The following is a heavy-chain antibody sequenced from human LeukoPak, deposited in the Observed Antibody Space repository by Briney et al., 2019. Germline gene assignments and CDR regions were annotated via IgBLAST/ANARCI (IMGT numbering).Heavy chain of an antibody. CDR1: GFTFDEYA. J-gene: IGHJ4*02. V-gene: IGHV3-43*02. Sequence: GSLRLSCAAPGFTFDEYAMHWVRQAPGKGLEWVSLISGDGGSTYYADSVKGRFTISRDNSKNSLYLQMNSLRTEDTALYYCAKDIGGGGSCYDYWGQGTLVTVSS. D-gene: IGHD2-15*01. CDR3: AKDIGGGGSCYDY. CDR2: ISGDGGST.